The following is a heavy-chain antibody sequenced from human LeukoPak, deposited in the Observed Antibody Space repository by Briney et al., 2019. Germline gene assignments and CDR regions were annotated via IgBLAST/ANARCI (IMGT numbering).Heavy chain of an antibody. CDR1: GYTFTSYY. CDR2: INPSGGST. V-gene: IGHV1-46*01. Sequence: ASVKVSRKASGYTFTSYYMHWVRQAPGQGLEWMGIINPSGGSTSYAQKFQGRVTMTRDTSTSTVYMELSSLRSEDTAVYYCAREYTTSSGTGWYFDLWGRGTLVTVSS. CDR3: AREYTTSSGTGWYFDL. J-gene: IGHJ2*01. D-gene: IGHD1-14*01.